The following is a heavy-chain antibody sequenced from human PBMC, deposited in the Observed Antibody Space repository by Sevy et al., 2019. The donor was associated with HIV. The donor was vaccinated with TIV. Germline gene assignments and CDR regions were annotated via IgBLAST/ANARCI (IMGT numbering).Heavy chain of an antibody. D-gene: IGHD6-6*01. CDR2: IYTSGRT. CDR3: ARDLRVAARPDDYYYYYGMDV. CDR1: GGSISSGSYY. Sequence: SETLSLTCTVSGGSISSGSYYWSWIRQPAGKGLEWIGRIYTSGRTNYNPSLKSRVTMSVDTSKNQFSLKLSSVTAADTAVYYCARDLRVAARPDDYYYYYGMDVWGQGTTVTVSS. J-gene: IGHJ6*02. V-gene: IGHV4-61*02.